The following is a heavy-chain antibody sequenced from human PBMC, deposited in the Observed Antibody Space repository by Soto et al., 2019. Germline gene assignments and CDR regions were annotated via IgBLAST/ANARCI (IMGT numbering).Heavy chain of an antibody. CDR1: GYFFTSYS. J-gene: IGHJ4*02. V-gene: IGHV1-46*01. D-gene: IGHD2-15*01. Sequence: QVQLVQSGAEVKKPGASVKVSCKASGYFFTSYSIHWVRQAPGQGLQWMGMINPSVGTSNHAQKFQARVTMTRDTSTSTVYMESSSLKSDDTAVYFCARDSAGRSDFERSGDFDSWGQGPLVTVSS. CDR3: ARDSAGRSDFERSGDFDS. CDR2: INPSVGTS.